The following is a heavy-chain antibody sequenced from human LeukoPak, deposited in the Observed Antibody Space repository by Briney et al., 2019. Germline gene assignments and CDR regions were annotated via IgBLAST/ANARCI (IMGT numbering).Heavy chain of an antibody. J-gene: IGHJ4*02. CDR3: AKGYDFWSGYYGEAFDY. CDR1: EFTFNHYA. V-gene: IGHV3-9*01. D-gene: IGHD3-3*01. Sequence: GGSLRLSCAASEFTFNHYAMSWVRQAPGKGLEWVSGISWNSGSIGYADSVKGRFTISRDNAKNSLYLQMNSLRAEDTALYYCAKGYDFWSGYYGEAFDYWGQGTLVTVSS. CDR2: ISWNSGSI.